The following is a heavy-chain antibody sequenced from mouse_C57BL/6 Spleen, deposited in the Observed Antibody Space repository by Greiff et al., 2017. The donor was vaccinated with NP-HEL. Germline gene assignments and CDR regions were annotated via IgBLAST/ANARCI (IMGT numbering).Heavy chain of an antibody. V-gene: IGHV1-22*01. CDR2: INPNNGGT. CDR3: ARSGAYYGYDWFAY. D-gene: IGHD2-9*01. CDR1: GYTFTDYN. Sequence: VQLQQSGPELVKPGASVKMSCKASGYTFTDYNMHWVKQSHGKSLEWIGYINPNNGGTSYNQKFKGKATLTVNKSSSTAYMELRSLTSEDSAVYYCARSGAYYGYDWFAYWGHGTLVTVSA. J-gene: IGHJ3*01.